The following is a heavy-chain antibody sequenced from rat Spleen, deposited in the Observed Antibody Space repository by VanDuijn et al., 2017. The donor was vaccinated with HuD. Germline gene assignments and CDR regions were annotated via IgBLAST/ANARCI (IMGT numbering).Heavy chain of an antibody. Sequence: QVQLKESGPGLVQPSQTLSLTCTVSGFSLTSNGVGWVRQPLGKGLVWMGTIWAAGSTNYNSAVQSRLSISRDTSKNQVFLKMNSLQPEDTGTYYCARQTQLQWPYYFDYWGQGVMVTVSS. CDR3: ARQTQLQWPYYFDY. J-gene: IGHJ2*01. D-gene: IGHD1-1*01. CDR1: GFSLTSNG. CDR2: IWAAGST. V-gene: IGHV2-72*01.